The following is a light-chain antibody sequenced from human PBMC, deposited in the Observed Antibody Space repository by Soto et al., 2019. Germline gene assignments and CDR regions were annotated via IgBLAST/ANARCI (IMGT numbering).Light chain of an antibody. CDR1: KSDIGSNY. V-gene: IGLV1-47*01. CDR2: RNS. Sequence: QSVLTQPPAASGSRGQRVTFSCSGSKSDIGSNYVFWYQQLPGTAPKLLIYRNSQRPSGVPDRFSGSKSGTSASLAISGLRSEDGADYYCTFWHDRLKGHVLGTGTK. J-gene: IGLJ1*01. CDR3: TFWHDRLKGHV.